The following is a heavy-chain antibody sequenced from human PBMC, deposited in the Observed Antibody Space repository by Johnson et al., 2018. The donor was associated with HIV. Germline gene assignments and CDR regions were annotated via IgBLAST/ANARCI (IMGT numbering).Heavy chain of an antibody. V-gene: IGHV3-53*01. CDR2: IYSGGST. CDR1: GLTVSHIY. Sequence: LQLVESGGGLMKPGGSLRLSCAASGLTVSHIYMSWVRQAPGKGLEWVSVIYSGGSTYYADPVKGRFTISRDNSKNTLYLQMNSLRAEDTAVYYCARATWGRALLWFREHRDHAFDIWGQGTMVTVSS. D-gene: IGHD3-10*01. J-gene: IGHJ3*02. CDR3: ARATWGRALLWFREHRDHAFDI.